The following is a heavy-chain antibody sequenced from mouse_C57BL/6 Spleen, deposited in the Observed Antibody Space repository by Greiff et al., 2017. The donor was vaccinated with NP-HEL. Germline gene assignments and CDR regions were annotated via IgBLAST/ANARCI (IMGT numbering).Heavy chain of an antibody. V-gene: IGHV1-80*01. Sequence: VKLQESGAELARPGASVKLSCKASGYTFTSYGISWVKQRPGKGLEWIGQIYPGDGDTNYNGKFKGKATLTADKSSSTAYMQLSSLPSEDSAVYFCARSGYGSIDFDYWGQGTTLTVSS. CDR2: IYPGDGDT. CDR3: ARSGYGSIDFDY. CDR1: GYTFTSYG. J-gene: IGHJ2*01. D-gene: IGHD1-1*01.